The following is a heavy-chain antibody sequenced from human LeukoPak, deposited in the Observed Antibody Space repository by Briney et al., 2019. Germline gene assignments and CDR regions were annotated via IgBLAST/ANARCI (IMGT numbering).Heavy chain of an antibody. Sequence: ASVKVSCKASGHTFTRYYMHWVRQAPGQGLEWMGWINPNSGGTNCAQKFQGRVTMTRDTSISTAYMELSRLRSDDTAVYYCARATKVLRYNWFDPWGQGTLVTVSS. J-gene: IGHJ5*02. CDR1: GHTFTRYY. CDR3: ARATKVLRYNWFDP. D-gene: IGHD5-12*01. CDR2: INPNSGGT. V-gene: IGHV1-2*02.